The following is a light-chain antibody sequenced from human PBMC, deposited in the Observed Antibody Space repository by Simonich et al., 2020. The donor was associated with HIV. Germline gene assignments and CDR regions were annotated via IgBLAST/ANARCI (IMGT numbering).Light chain of an antibody. CDR3: AAWDDSLNGVV. CDR1: SSNLVKGYV. CDR2: GNR. Sequence: QSVLTQPPSVSGAPGQRVTISCTGRSSNLVKGYVVHWYLQLPGTAPKLLTYGNRHRPSGVPDRFSGSKSGTSASLAISGLQSEDEADYYCAAWDDSLNGVVFGGGTKLTVL. J-gene: IGLJ2*01. V-gene: IGLV1-40*01.